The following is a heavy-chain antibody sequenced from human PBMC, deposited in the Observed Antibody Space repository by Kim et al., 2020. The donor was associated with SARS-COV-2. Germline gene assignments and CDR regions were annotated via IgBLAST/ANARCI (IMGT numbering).Heavy chain of an antibody. CDR1: GGSFSGYY. CDR2: INHSGST. D-gene: IGHD3-22*01. V-gene: IGHV4-34*01. Sequence: SETLSLTCAVYGGSFSGYYWSWIRQPPGKGLEWIGEINHSGSTNYNPSLKSRVTISVDTSKNQFSLKLSSVTAADTAVYYCARGGKITMIVVVPHRTYYFDYWGQGTLVTVSS. J-gene: IGHJ4*02. CDR3: ARGGKITMIVVVPHRTYYFDY.